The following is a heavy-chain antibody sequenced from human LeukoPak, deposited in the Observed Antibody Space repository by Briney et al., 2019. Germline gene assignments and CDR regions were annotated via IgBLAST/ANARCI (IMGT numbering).Heavy chain of an antibody. CDR2: INPNSGGT. V-gene: IGHV1-2*02. D-gene: IGHD2-21*02. Sequence: ASVKVSCKASGYTFTGYYMHWVRQAPGQGLEWMGWINPNSGGTNYAQKFQGRVTISVDTSKNQFSLKLSSVTAADTAVYYCAREAYCGGDCYSGFDYWGQGTLVTVSS. J-gene: IGHJ4*02. CDR1: GYTFTGYY. CDR3: AREAYCGGDCYSGFDY.